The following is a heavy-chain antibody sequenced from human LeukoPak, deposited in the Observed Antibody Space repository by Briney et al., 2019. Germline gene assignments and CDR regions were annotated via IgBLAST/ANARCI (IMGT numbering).Heavy chain of an antibody. V-gene: IGHV3-53*01. Sequence: GGSLRLSCAASGFTVSSNYMSWVRPAPGKGLEWVSVIYSGGSTYYADSVKGRFTISRDNSKNTLYLQMNSLRAEDTAVYYCARELVAGLFDYWGQGTLVTVSS. CDR3: ARELVAGLFDY. CDR2: IYSGGST. CDR1: GFTVSSNY. D-gene: IGHD6-19*01. J-gene: IGHJ4*02.